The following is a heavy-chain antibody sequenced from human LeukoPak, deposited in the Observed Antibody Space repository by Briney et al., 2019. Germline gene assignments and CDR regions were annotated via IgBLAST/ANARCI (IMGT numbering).Heavy chain of an antibody. J-gene: IGHJ4*02. Sequence: ASVKDSCQASGYTFTGYYMHWVRQAPGQGLEWMGWINPNSGCTNYAQKFQGRVTMTRDTSISTAYMELSRLRSDDTAVYYCARDSSSWYWGRGYFDYWGQGTLVTVSS. V-gene: IGHV1-2*02. CDR1: GYTFTGYY. CDR3: ARDSSSWYWGRGYFDY. D-gene: IGHD6-13*01. CDR2: INPNSGCT.